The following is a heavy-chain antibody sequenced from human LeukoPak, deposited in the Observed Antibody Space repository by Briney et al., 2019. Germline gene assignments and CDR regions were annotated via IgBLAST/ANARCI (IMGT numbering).Heavy chain of an antibody. CDR2: FSGTSTK. D-gene: IGHD6-19*01. V-gene: IGHV3-23*01. CDR3: AKLKQWQPQRYFFEY. J-gene: IGHJ4*02. CDR1: GFTFSSYA. Sequence: GGSLRLSCAASGFTFSSYAMSWVRHAPGKGLEGVSTFSGTSTKSYADAVKGRVTISRDNSKNTLYLQMNSLRAEDTAVYYCAKLKQWQPQRYFFEYWGQGALVTVAS.